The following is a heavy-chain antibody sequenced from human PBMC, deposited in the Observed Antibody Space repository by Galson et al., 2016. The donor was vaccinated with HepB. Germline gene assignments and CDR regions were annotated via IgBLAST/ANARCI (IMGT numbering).Heavy chain of an antibody. J-gene: IGHJ4*02. Sequence: SLRLSCAVSGFTLTTSAMNWVRQAPGQGLEWIAYICATNGAIFYADSLKGRFTISKDNAKDSLFLQMNNLGDDDTAVYYCARESGASWYLIDYWGQGTLVTVSS. CDR1: GFTLTTSA. D-gene: IGHD6-13*01. CDR2: ICATNGAI. CDR3: ARESGASWYLIDY. V-gene: IGHV3-48*02.